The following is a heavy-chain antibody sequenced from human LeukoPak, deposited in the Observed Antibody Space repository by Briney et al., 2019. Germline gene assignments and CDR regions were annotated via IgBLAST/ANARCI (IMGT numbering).Heavy chain of an antibody. CDR2: ITISGHTK. V-gene: IGHV3-48*04. CDR1: GFTFSSYS. J-gene: IGHJ5*02. CDR3: ARGDPHADL. Sequence: GGSLRLSCAASGFTFSSYSMNWVRQAPGKGLEWIADITISGHTKNYADSVKGRFTISRDNAGTSLYLQMNSLRVEDTGVYYCARGDPHADLWGQGTLVTVSS.